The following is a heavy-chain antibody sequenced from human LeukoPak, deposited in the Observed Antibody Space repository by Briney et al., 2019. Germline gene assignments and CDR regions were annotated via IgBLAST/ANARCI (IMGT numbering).Heavy chain of an antibody. CDR3: ARQNGDYEAALFFDY. CDR2: ISSSRSYI. J-gene: IGHJ4*02. D-gene: IGHD4-17*01. CDR1: GFTFSSYS. V-gene: IGHV3-21*01. Sequence: GGSLRLSCAASGFTFSSYSMKWVRQAPGKGLEWVSSISSSRSYIYYAGSVKGGFTISGDNAKNSLYLQMNSLRVEDTAVYYCARQNGDYEAALFFDYWGQGTLVTVSS.